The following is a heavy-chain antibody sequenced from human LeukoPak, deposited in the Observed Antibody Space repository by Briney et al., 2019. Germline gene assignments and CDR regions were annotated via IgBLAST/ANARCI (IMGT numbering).Heavy chain of an antibody. CDR3: ARRSGYYGSGRKYYYYMDV. CDR1: GFTFSSYA. CDR2: ISSNGGST. V-gene: IGHV3-64*01. D-gene: IGHD3-10*01. Sequence: GGSLRLSCAASGFTFSSYAMHWVRQAPGKGLEYVSAISSNGGSTYYANSVKGRFTIPRDNSKNTLYLQMGSLRAEDMAVYYCARRSGYYGSGRKYYYYMDVWGKGTTVTISS. J-gene: IGHJ6*03.